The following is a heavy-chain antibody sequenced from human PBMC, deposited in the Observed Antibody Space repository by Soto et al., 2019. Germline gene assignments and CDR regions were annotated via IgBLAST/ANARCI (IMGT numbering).Heavy chain of an antibody. CDR2: ISGSGGST. CDR1: GFSFGDYY. D-gene: IGHD3-3*01. Sequence: PGGSLRLSCSASGFSFGDYYMSWIRQAPGKGLEWLSYISGSGGSTYHADSVKGRFTISRDNSKNTLYLQMNSLRAEDTAVYYCAKDGRTIFGVPRNDYWGQGTLVTVSS. V-gene: IGHV3-23*01. J-gene: IGHJ4*02. CDR3: AKDGRTIFGVPRNDY.